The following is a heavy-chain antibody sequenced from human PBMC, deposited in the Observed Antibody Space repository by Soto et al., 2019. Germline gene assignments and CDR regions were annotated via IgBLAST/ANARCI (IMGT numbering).Heavy chain of an antibody. J-gene: IGHJ4*02. D-gene: IGHD2-21*01. V-gene: IGHV1-3*01. Sequence: ASVKVSCKASGYTFTSYAMHWVRQAPGQRLEWMGWINAGNGNTKYSQKFQGRVTITRDTSASTAYMELSSLRSEETAVHYCAGIVVVVPALAYWGQGTLVTVSS. CDR3: AGIVVVVPALAY. CDR2: INAGNGNT. CDR1: GYTFTSYA.